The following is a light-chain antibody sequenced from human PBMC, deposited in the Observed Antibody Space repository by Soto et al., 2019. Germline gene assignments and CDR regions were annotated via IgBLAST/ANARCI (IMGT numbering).Light chain of an antibody. CDR2: TLS. Sequence: DIVMTQTPLSLPVTPGEPASISCRSSQSLLDSDDGNTYLDWYLQKPGQSPQLLIYTLSYLASWLRDRCSGSGAGTDFTLKICRVEAEDGGVHCGMHRIECPRTLGQGTKVEIK. V-gene: IGKV2-40*01. CDR1: QSLLDSDDGNTY. CDR3: MHRIECPRT. J-gene: IGKJ1*01.